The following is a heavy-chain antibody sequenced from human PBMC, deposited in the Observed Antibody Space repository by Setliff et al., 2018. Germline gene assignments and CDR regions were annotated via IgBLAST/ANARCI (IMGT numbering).Heavy chain of an antibody. J-gene: IGHJ6*03. CDR1: QYTFPAYY. CDR3: ARSPTRTTGIHSLGYYYYYLDF. V-gene: IGHV1-2*02. CDR2: INPNNGGT. Sequence: ASVKVSCKASQYTFPAYYLHWVRQAPGQGLEWMGWINPNNGGTKYAQKFQGRVTMTRDTSISTGYMELSRLGYDDTAVYYCARSPTRTTGIHSLGYYYYYLDFWGKGTTVTVSS. D-gene: IGHD1-1*01.